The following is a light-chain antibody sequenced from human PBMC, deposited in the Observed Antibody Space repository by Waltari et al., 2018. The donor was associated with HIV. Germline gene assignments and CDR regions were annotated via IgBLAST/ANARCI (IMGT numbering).Light chain of an antibody. CDR1: QDITGF. J-gene: IGKJ4*01. CDR3: QQYSAYPRT. CDR2: GTS. Sequence: DVHMTQSPSSLSVSIGARVIITCRASQDITGFLAWFQHRPGPAPKPLIYGTSTLQSGVPSPKFSGSGSGEEFILTITNLQREYAGTYCCQQYSAYPRTFGGGTKVEI. V-gene: IGKV1-16*02.